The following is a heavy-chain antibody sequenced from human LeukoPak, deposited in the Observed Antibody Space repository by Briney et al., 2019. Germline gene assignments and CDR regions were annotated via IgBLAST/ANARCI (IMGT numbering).Heavy chain of an antibody. D-gene: IGHD4-11*01. CDR2: ISGYNGKT. CDR3: ARDRVYDYSNPRGFDH. J-gene: IGHJ4*02. V-gene: IGHV1-18*03. CDR1: GYPFTSFG. Sequence: ASVKVSCKASGYPFTSFGISWVRQAPGQGLDWMEWISGYNGKTNYAQNLQGRVTMTTDTSTSTAYMELGSLRSDDMAVYYCARDRVYDYSNPRGFDHWGQGTLVTVSS.